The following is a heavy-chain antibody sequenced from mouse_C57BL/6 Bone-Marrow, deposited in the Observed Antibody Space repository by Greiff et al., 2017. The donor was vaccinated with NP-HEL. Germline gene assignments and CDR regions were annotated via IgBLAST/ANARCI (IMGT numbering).Heavy chain of an antibody. D-gene: IGHD1-1*01. CDR2: IYPGSGST. V-gene: IGHV1-55*01. CDR1: GYTFTSYW. CDR3: ARGLAYYYGSSSYYFDY. J-gene: IGHJ2*01. Sequence: QVQLQQSGAELVKPGASVKMSCKASGYTFTSYWIPWVKQRPGQGLEWIGDIYPGSGSTNYNEKFKSKATLTVDTSSSTAYMQLSSLTSEDSAVYYCARGLAYYYGSSSYYFDYWGQGTTLTVSS.